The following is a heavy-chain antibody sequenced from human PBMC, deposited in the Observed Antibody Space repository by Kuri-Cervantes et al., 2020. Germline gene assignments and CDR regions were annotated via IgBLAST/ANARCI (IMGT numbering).Heavy chain of an antibody. CDR2: IWYDGSNK. D-gene: IGHD3-16*02. V-gene: IGHV3-33*06. Sequence: GGSLRLSCAASGFTFSSYGMHWVRQAPGKGLEWVAVIWYDGSNKYYADSVKGRFTISRDNSKNTLYLQMNSLRAEDTAVYYCAKDRSGGIMITFGGVIDLPIDYWGQGTLVTVSS. CDR1: GFTFSSYG. J-gene: IGHJ4*02. CDR3: AKDRSGGIMITFGGVIDLPIDY.